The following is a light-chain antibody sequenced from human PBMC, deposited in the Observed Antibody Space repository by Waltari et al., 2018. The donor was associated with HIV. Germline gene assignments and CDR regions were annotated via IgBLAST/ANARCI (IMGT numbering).Light chain of an antibody. J-gene: IGLJ2*01. V-gene: IGLV1-51*01. Sequence: QAVLTQPPSVSAAPGQKVSIPCSGNSFNIGRNYVSWYQQLPGRAPKLLIYNTNERPSGIPDRFSGSLSDTSATLGITGLQTGDEADYYCGTWDNSLRAGVFGGGTKLTVL. CDR1: SFNIGRNY. CDR2: NTN. CDR3: GTWDNSLRAGV.